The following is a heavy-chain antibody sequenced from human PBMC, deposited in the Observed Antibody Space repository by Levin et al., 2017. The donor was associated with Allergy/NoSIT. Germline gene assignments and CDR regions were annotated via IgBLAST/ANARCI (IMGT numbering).Heavy chain of an antibody. CDR1: GGTFSSYT. V-gene: IGHV1-69*04. J-gene: IGHJ5*02. D-gene: IGHD4-23*01. CDR2: IIPILGIA. Sequence: SVKVSCKASGGTFSSYTISWVRQAPGQGLEWMGRIIPILGIANYAQKFQGRVTITADKSTSTAYMELSSLRSEDTAVYYCARDLSRTTVVTMSWFDPWGQGTLVTVSS. CDR3: ARDLSRTTVVTMSWFDP.